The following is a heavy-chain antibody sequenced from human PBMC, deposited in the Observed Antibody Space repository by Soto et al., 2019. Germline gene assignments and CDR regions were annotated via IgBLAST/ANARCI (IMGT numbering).Heavy chain of an antibody. CDR3: ERWRRKSTRIIVVVAASSYGTEA. Sequence: SETLSLTCAVYGGSFSGYYWSWIRQPPGKGLEWIGEINHSGSTNYNPSLKSRVTISVDTSKNQFSLKLSSVTAADTAVYYCERWRRKSTRIIVVVAASSYGTEAWGHGTTVTLDS. CDR2: INHSGST. J-gene: IGHJ6*01. V-gene: IGHV4-34*01. D-gene: IGHD2-15*01. CDR1: GGSFSGYY.